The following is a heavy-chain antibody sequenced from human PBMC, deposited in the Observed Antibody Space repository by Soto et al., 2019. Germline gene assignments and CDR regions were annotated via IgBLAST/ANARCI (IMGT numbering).Heavy chain of an antibody. CDR3: ARESEDLTSNFDY. CDR2: ISSTTNYI. V-gene: IGHV3-21*06. J-gene: IGHJ4*02. Sequence: VGSLRLSCAASGFTFTRYSMNWVRQAPGKGLEWVSSISSTTNYIYYGDSMKGRFTISRDNAKNSLYLEMNSLRAEDAAVYYCARESEDLTSNFDYWGQGTLVTVSS. CDR1: GFTFTRYS.